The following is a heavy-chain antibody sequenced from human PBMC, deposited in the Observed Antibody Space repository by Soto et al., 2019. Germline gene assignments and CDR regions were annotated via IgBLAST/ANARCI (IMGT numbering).Heavy chain of an antibody. Sequence: ASVKVSCKASGYTFTSYAMHWVRQAPGQRLEWMGWINAGNGNTKYSQKFQGRVTITRDTSASTAYMELSSLRSEDTAVYYCARDIDTAMAFDYWGQGTRVTVS. V-gene: IGHV1-3*01. D-gene: IGHD5-18*01. CDR1: GYTFTSYA. J-gene: IGHJ4*02. CDR2: INAGNGNT. CDR3: ARDIDTAMAFDY.